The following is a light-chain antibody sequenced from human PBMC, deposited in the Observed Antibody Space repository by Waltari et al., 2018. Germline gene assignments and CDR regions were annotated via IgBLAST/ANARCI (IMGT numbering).Light chain of an antibody. CDR2: GAS. CDR1: QSLTKRY. Sequence: VLTQSPDTLSLSPGERVTLSCRASQSLTKRYLAWYQQKPGQAPRLLISGASSRAAGIPDRFSGSGSGTDFTLTISRLEPEDFAVYYCQQYGSSILYTFGQGTKLEIK. J-gene: IGKJ2*01. V-gene: IGKV3-20*01. CDR3: QQYGSSILYT.